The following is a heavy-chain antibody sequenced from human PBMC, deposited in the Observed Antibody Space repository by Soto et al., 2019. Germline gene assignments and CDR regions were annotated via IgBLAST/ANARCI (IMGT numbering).Heavy chain of an antibody. Sequence: GESLKISCKGVGYKFGSAWIGWVRQMPGKGLEWMGIIKPGTSDIRYSPSCRGHVTISADEAVSTAYLQWSSLKASDTAMYYCAKRPINAPGYFDYWGQGTLVTVSS. CDR1: GYKFGSAW. CDR2: IKPGTSDI. V-gene: IGHV5-51*01. CDR3: AKRPINAPGYFDY. J-gene: IGHJ4*02.